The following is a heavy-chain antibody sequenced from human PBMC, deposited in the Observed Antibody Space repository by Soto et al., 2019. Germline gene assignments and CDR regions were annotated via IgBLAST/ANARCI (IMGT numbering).Heavy chain of an antibody. CDR1: GGSISSGGYY. J-gene: IGHJ5*02. CDR2: IYYSGST. V-gene: IGHV4-31*03. Sequence: QVQLQESGPGLVKPSQTLSLTCTVSGGSISSGGYYWSWTRQHPGKGLEWSGYIYYSGSTYYNPSLKSRGTISVDTSKNQCSLKLSSVTAADTAVYYCARVGGINWFDPWGQGTLVTVSS. CDR3: ARVGGINWFDP. D-gene: IGHD1-20*01.